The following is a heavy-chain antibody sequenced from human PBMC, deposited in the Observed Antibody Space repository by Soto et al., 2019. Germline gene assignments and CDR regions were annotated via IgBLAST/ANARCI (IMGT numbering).Heavy chain of an antibody. CDR1: GFTFTNAW. CDR3: TTDVLMVVVAAGVDF. V-gene: IGHV3-15*01. CDR2: IKSKTDGGTT. J-gene: IGHJ4*02. Sequence: EVQLVESGGGLVKPGGSLRLSCAASGFTFTNAWMSWVRQAPGKGLEWVGHIKSKTDGGTTNYAAPVKGRFTISRDESKNTLYLQMNSLKTEDTAVYYCTTDVLMVVVAAGVDFWGQGTLVTVSS. D-gene: IGHD2-15*01.